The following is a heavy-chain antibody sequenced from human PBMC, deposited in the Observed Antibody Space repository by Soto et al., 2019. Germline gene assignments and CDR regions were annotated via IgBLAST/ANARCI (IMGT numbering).Heavy chain of an antibody. J-gene: IGHJ4*02. CDR1: GFTFSDYE. CDR3: VRRMASPDQ. V-gene: IGHV3-48*03. Sequence: PGGSLRLSCTASGFTFSDYEMNWVRQAPGKGLEWVSYITSGGRSIYYADSVKGRFIISRDNAENSLYLQMNSLRPEDTAVYYCVRRMASPDQRGQGTLVTVSS. CDR2: ITSGGRSI. D-gene: IGHD2-2*01.